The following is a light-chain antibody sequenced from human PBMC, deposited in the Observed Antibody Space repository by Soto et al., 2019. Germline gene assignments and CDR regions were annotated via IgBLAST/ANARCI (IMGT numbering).Light chain of an antibody. CDR3: QQTYSTPWT. Sequence: DIQMTQSPSSLSASMGDRVGITCRANQSIGTDLNWYQQKPGKAPKLLIYGASTLQGGVPSRFSGSVSGTEFTLTISSLQPGDLAPYFCQQTYSTPWTFGQGTKV. V-gene: IGKV1-39*01. CDR2: GAS. CDR1: QSIGTD. J-gene: IGKJ1*01.